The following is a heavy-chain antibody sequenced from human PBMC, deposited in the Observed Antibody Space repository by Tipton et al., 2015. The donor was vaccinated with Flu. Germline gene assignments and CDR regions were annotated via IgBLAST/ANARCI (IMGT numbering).Heavy chain of an antibody. CDR1: GFTFSHYA. V-gene: IGHV3-30*04. CDR3: ARDPRYYYESSGYPPDY. CDR2: ISYNGKNM. D-gene: IGHD3-22*01. J-gene: IGHJ4*02. Sequence: SLRLSCAASGFTFSHYAMHWVRQAPGKGLEWVAVISYNGKNMYYADSVKGRFTISRDNSTKKLYLQMNRLRAEDTAVYYCARDPRYYYESSGYPPDYWGQGTLVTVPS.